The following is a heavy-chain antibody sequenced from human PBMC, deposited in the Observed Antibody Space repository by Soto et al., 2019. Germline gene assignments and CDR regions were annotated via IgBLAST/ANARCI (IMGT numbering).Heavy chain of an antibody. CDR1: GFTFSSYG. Sequence: GGSLRLSYAASGFTFSSYGMHWVRQAPGKGLEWVAVIWYDGSNKYYADSVKGRFTISRDNSKNTLYLQMNSLRAEDTAVYYCARGFQGGVLVPAARDYFDYWGQGTLVTVSS. V-gene: IGHV3-33*01. D-gene: IGHD2-2*01. CDR3: ARGFQGGVLVPAARDYFDY. J-gene: IGHJ4*02. CDR2: IWYDGSNK.